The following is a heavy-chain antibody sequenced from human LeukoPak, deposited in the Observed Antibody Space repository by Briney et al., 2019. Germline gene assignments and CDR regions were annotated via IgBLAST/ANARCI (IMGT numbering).Heavy chain of an antibody. V-gene: IGHV4-34*01. J-gene: IGHJ6*03. CDR2: INHSGST. CDR3: ARQRPFMVRGVISYYYYYMDV. CDR1: GGSFSGYY. D-gene: IGHD3-10*01. Sequence: SETLSLTCAVYGGSFSGYYWSWIRQPPGRGLEWIGEINHSGSTNYNPSLKSRVTISVDTSKNQFSLKLSSVTAADTAVYYCARQRPFMVRGVISYYYYYMDVWGKGTTVTISS.